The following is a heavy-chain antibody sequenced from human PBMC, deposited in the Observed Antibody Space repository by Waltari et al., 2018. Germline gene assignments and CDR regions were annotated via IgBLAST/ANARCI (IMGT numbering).Heavy chain of an antibody. CDR2: IYYSGST. CDR1: GGSISSHY. D-gene: IGHD4-17*01. J-gene: IGHJ2*01. Sequence: QVQLQESGPGLVKPSETLSLTCTVSGGSISSHYWSWIRQPPGKGLEWIGYIYYSGSTNYNPSLKSRVTISVDTSKNQFSLKLSSVTAADTAVYYCARRYGDYVRWYFDLWGRGTLVTVSS. V-gene: IGHV4-59*11. CDR3: ARRYGDYVRWYFDL.